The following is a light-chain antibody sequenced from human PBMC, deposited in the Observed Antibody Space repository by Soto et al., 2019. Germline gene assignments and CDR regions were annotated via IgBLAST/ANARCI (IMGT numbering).Light chain of an antibody. Sequence: QSVLTQPASVSGSPGQSITISCTGAVSEVASYTYVSWYQQLPGKGPKVIIYDVSNRPSGVSNRFSGSKSGTTASLTISGLQAEDEADYYCCSFTSTSGLFGGGTKLTVL. CDR3: CSFTSTSGL. V-gene: IGLV2-14*03. CDR2: DVS. J-gene: IGLJ2*01. CDR1: VSEVASYTY.